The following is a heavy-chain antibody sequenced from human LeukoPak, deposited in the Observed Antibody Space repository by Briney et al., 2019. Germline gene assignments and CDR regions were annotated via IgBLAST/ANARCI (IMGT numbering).Heavy chain of an antibody. CDR3: ARDQRYFDWLFDGGANYYGMDV. CDR2: IYSGGST. Sequence: GGSLRLSCAASGFTVSSNYMSWVRQAPGKGLGWVSVIYSGGSTYYADSVKGRFTISRDNSKNTLYLQMNSLRAEDTAVYYCARDQRYFDWLFDGGANYYGMDVWGQGTTVTVSS. J-gene: IGHJ6*02. CDR1: GFTVSSNY. D-gene: IGHD3-9*01. V-gene: IGHV3-66*01.